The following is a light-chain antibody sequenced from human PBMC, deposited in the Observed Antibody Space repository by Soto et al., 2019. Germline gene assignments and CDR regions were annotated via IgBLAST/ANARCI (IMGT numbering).Light chain of an antibody. CDR1: QSVVSW. Sequence: DIQMTQSPSTLSASVGDRVTITCRASQSVVSWLAWYQHKPGEAPKLLIHDASSLESGVPSRFSGGGSGTEFTRTISSLQTDDFATYYFQEYSTYSRTFGQGTKLEIK. CDR2: DAS. V-gene: IGKV1-5*01. CDR3: QEYSTYSRT. J-gene: IGKJ2*01.